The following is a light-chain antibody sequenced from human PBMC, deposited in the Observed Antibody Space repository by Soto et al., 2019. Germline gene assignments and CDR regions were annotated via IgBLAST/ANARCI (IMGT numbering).Light chain of an antibody. Sequence: EVVMRQSPATLSVSPGEGAPLSCRASQGIGDTLAWYQHKPGQTPRLLIYDTSTRATGVPTRFSGSGSGTDFTLTISRLEPEDFAVYYCQQYGSSPLTFGGGTKVDIK. CDR2: DTS. CDR3: QQYGSSPLT. CDR1: QGIGDT. J-gene: IGKJ4*01. V-gene: IGKV3-20*01.